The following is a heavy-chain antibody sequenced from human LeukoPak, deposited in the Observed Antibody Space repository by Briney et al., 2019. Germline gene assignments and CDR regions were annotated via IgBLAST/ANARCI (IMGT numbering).Heavy chain of an antibody. J-gene: IGHJ3*02. CDR2: INPSGGST. Sequence: ASVKVSCKASGYTFTSYYMHWVRQAPGQVLEWMGIINPSGGSTSYAQKFQGRVTMTRDTSTSTVYMELSSLRSEDTAVYYCASKQVYDSSGFDAFDIWGQGTMVTVSS. CDR3: ASKQVYDSSGFDAFDI. D-gene: IGHD3-22*01. V-gene: IGHV1-46*01. CDR1: GYTFTSYY.